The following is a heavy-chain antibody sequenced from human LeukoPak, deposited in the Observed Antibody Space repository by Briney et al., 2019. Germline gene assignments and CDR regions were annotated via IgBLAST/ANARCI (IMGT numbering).Heavy chain of an antibody. Sequence: GASVKVSCKASGYTFTSDGISWVRQAPGQGLEWMGWISAYNGNRNYAQKVKGRVTMTTDTSTNTAYMELRSLRSDDTALYYCARGYCSGGSCYWFDPWGQGTLVTVSS. CDR2: ISAYNGNR. J-gene: IGHJ5*02. CDR1: GYTFTSDG. D-gene: IGHD2-15*01. CDR3: ARGYCSGGSCYWFDP. V-gene: IGHV1-18*01.